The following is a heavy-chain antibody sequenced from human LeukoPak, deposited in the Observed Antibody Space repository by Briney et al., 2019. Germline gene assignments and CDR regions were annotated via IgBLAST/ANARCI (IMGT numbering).Heavy chain of an antibody. CDR1: GGSITSTNY. V-gene: IGHV4-4*02. CDR3: AREEGPYRPLDY. CDR2: VNLQGST. J-gene: IGHJ4*02. Sequence: TSETLSLTCGVSGGSITSTNYWTWVRQPPGKGLEWIGEVNLQGSTNYNPSLMGRVSISVDMSGNHIPLHLTSVPAADTAVYYCAREEGPYRPLDYWGQGTLVTVST.